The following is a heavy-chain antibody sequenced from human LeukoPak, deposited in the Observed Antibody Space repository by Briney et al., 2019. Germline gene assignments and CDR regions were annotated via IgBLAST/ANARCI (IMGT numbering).Heavy chain of an antibody. Sequence: PGGSLRLSCTASGLAFSNYEMNWVRQAPGEGLEWVSYISSSGSNIYYADSVKGRFTISRDNAKNSLYLQKNNLRAEDTAVYYCARGAFRGVGSSNNYLAYWGQGTLVTVAS. D-gene: IGHD2-2*01. V-gene: IGHV3-48*03. CDR2: ISSSGSNI. CDR1: GLAFSNYE. CDR3: ARGAFRGVGSSNNYLAY. J-gene: IGHJ4*02.